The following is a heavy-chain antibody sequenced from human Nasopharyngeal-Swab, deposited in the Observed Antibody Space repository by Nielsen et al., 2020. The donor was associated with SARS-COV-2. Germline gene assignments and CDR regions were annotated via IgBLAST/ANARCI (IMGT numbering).Heavy chain of an antibody. Sequence: ASVKVSCKASGYTFARYYMHWVRQAPGQGLEWMGIINPSGGSTTYAQRFQGRVTMTRDTSTSTVYLNLSSLRSEDTAVYYCARGEEEMATISPFDYWGQGTLVTVSS. V-gene: IGHV1-46*01. CDR3: ARGEEEMATISPFDY. D-gene: IGHD5-24*01. CDR1: GYTFARYY. CDR2: INPSGGST. J-gene: IGHJ4*02.